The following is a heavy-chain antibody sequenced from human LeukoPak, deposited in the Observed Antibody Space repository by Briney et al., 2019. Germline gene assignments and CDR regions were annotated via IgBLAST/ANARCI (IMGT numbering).Heavy chain of an antibody. CDR1: GFTVSCNY. V-gene: IGHV3-53*01. CDR2: IYSGGST. D-gene: IGHD6-19*01. Sequence: GGSLRLSCAASGFTVSCNYMSCVRQAPGKGLEWISVIYSGGSTYYADSVKGRFTISRDDSKNTLYLQMNSLRAEDTAIYYCARAQWRTYSYYYMDVWGKGTTVTVSS. CDR3: ARAQWRTYSYYYMDV. J-gene: IGHJ6*03.